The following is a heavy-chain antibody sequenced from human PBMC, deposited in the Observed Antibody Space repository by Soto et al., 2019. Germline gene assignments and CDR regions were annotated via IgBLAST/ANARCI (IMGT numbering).Heavy chain of an antibody. V-gene: IGHV3-23*01. CDR1: GFAFRPTA. CDR3: AKDLLGYGLDV. Sequence: GGSLRPSGGASGFAFRPTAMAWVRKAPGREREGISSIDGNKPVYADSVKGRFTTSRHIANKTPYVKMNCFRAGHTAIVYCAKDLLGYGLDVWGQGTLVTVSS. J-gene: IGHJ4*02. CDR2: IDGNKP. D-gene: IGHD5-12*01.